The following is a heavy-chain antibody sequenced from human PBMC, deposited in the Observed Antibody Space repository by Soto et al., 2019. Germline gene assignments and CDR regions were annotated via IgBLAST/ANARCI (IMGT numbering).Heavy chain of an antibody. CDR1: GGTFSSFV. D-gene: IGHD6-13*01. CDR3: ARGSSTWTYYFDY. V-gene: IGHV1-69*12. Sequence: QVHLVQSGAEVKKPGSSVKVSCKASGGTFSSFVISWLRQAPGQGPEWMGGIIPVVGTANYAQRFQGRLTVTADESTRTSYMELSSLRPDDTAVYYCARGSSTWTYYFDYWGQGTPVTVSS. J-gene: IGHJ4*02. CDR2: IIPVVGTA.